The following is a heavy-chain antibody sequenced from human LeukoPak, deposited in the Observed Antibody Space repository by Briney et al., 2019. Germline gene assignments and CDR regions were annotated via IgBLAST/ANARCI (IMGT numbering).Heavy chain of an antibody. D-gene: IGHD6-19*01. CDR3: AKGGRQWLDRGYFDY. J-gene: IGHJ4*02. CDR1: GFTFSSYA. CDR2: ISYDGSNK. Sequence: GGSLRLSCAASGFTFSSYAMHWVCQAPGKGLEWVAVISYDGSNKYYADSVKGRFTISRDNSKNTLYLQMNSLRAEDTAVYYCAKGGRQWLDRGYFDYWGQGTLVTVSS. V-gene: IGHV3-30-3*01.